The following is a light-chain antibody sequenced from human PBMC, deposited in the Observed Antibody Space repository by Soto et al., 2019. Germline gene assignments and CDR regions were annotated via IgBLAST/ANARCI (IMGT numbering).Light chain of an antibody. CDR3: SSYSGSYSDVI. CDR1: YNDVGDYNY. CDR2: GVT. J-gene: IGLJ2*01. Sequence: QSVLTQPPSASGSPGQSVTISCAGTYNDVGDYNYVSWYQHHPGKVPKLLIYGVTERPSGVPGRFSGSKSGNTASLTVSDLQPADEAVYYCSSYSGSYSDVIFGGGTKVTVL. V-gene: IGLV2-8*01.